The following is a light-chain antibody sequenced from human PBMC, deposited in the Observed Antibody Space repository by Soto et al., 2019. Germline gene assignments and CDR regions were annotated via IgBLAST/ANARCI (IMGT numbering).Light chain of an antibody. Sequence: EVVLTQSPATLSVSPGDRVTLSCSASQDIGSAVAWYQQRSVQVPRLLIFDASISVPTTPARFSGSVSGTEFTLTISSLESDDFAVYFCQQYGDRPRTFGQGTKVDIK. CDR2: DAS. J-gene: IGKJ1*01. V-gene: IGKV3-15*01. CDR3: QQYGDRPRT. CDR1: QDIGSA.